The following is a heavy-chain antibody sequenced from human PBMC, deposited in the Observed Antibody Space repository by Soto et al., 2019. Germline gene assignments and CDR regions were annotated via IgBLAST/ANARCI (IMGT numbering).Heavy chain of an antibody. D-gene: IGHD3-10*01. V-gene: IGHV4-34*01. Sequence: SETLSLTCAVYGGSFSGYYWSWIRQPPGKGLEWSGEINHSGSTNYNPSLKSRVTISVDTPKNQFSLKLSSVTAADTAVYYCARIGYYYGSGSYFGYYYYGMDVWGQGTTVNVSS. CDR2: INHSGST. J-gene: IGHJ6*02. CDR3: ARIGYYYGSGSYFGYYYYGMDV. CDR1: GGSFSGYY.